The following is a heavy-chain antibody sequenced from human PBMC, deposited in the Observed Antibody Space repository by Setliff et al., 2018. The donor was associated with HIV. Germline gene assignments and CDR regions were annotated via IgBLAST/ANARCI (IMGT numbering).Heavy chain of an antibody. J-gene: IGHJ4*02. CDR1: GDSITSSDSC. V-gene: IGHV4-39*07. D-gene: IGHD3-22*01. Sequence: PSETLSLTCTVSGDSITSSDSCWGWIRQPPGKGLEWIGSVYYSGSTYYNPSLKSRVIISLDTSKKQVSLKVTSVTAADTALYYCARNLDTSANYFTPFFDYWGQATLVPSPQ. CDR3: ARNLDTSANYFTPFFDY. CDR2: VYYSGST.